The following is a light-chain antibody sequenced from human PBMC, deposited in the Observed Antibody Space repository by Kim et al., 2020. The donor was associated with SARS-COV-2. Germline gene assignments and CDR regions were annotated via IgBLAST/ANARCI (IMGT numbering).Light chain of an antibody. CDR1: SSDIGRNT. V-gene: IGLV1-44*01. CDR2: SYN. CDR3: AAWDDRLNAWV. J-gene: IGLJ3*02. Sequence: ELTQPPSASGTPGQRVTISCSGSSSDIGRNTVNWYQQLPGTAPKLLIYSYNHRPSGVPDRFSASKSGTSASLAISVLQSADASDYYCAAWDDRLNAWV.